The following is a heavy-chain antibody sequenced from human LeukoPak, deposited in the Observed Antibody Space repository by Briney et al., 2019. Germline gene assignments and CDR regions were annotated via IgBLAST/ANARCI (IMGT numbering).Heavy chain of an antibody. CDR1: GGSIGGYY. CDR3: ARGRGFCSGTSCAYYFDY. CDR2: IYTSGTT. V-gene: IGHV4-4*07. D-gene: IGHD2-2*01. J-gene: IGHJ4*02. Sequence: SETLSLICTVSGGSIGGYYWSWIRQPAGKGLEWIGRIYTSGTTNYSPSLKSRVTMSIDTSKNQFSLRLTSVTAADTALYYCARGRGFCSGTSCAYYFDYWGQGNLVTVSS.